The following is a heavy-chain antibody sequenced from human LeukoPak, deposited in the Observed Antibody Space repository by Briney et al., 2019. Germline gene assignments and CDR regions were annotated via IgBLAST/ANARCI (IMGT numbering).Heavy chain of an antibody. CDR1: GYTFTGYY. J-gene: IGHJ6*03. CDR3: ARQAYSSGWYGRYYYYMDV. CDR2: INPNSGGT. Sequence: ASVKVSCKASGYTFTGYYMHWVRQAPGQGLEWMGWINPNSGGTNYAQKFQGRVTTTRDTSISTAYMELSRLRSDDTAVYYCARQAYSSGWYGRYYYYMDVWGKGTTVTVSS. D-gene: IGHD6-19*01. V-gene: IGHV1-2*02.